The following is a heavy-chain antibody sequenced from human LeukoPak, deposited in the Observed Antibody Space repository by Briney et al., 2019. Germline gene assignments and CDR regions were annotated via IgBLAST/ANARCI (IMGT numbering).Heavy chain of an antibody. CDR1: DGSISSSTYY. CDR3: ARGYQWLAPWASHYFDY. V-gene: IGHV4-39*07. CDR2: IYYRGST. D-gene: IGHD6-19*01. J-gene: IGHJ4*02. Sequence: PSETLSLTCSVSDGSISSSTYYWGWIRQPPGEGLEWIGNIYYRGSTYYNPSLKSRVTISVDTSKNQFSLKLSSVTAADTAVYYCARGYQWLAPWASHYFDYWGQGTLVTVSS.